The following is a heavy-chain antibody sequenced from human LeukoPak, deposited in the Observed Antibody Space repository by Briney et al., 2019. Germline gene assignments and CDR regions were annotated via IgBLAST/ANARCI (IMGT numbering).Heavy chain of an antibody. V-gene: IGHV1-2*02. CDR2: INPNSGGT. J-gene: IGHJ5*02. Sequence: ASVKVSCKASGYTFTGYYMHWVRQAPGQGLEWVGWINPNSGGTNYAQKFQGRVTMTRDTSTSTAYMELSRVTSDDTAVYYCARVRVLYCSSTSCYRWFDPWGQGTLVTVSS. D-gene: IGHD2-2*01. CDR3: ARVRVLYCSSTSCYRWFDP. CDR1: GYTFTGYY.